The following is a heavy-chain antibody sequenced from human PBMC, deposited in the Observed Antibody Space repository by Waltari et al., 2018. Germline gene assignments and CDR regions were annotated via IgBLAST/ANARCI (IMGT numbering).Heavy chain of an antibody. CDR3: ARDRGVQGVIGYYYGMDV. V-gene: IGHV1-69*08. Sequence: QVQLVQSGAEVKKPGSSVKVSCKASGGTFSSYAISWVRQAPGQGLEWMGRIIPIFGTANYAQKMQGRGTITADKSTSTAYMELSSLRSEDTAVYYCARDRGVQGVIGYYYGMDVWGQGTTVTVSS. CDR1: GGTFSSYA. CDR2: IIPIFGTA. D-gene: IGHD3-10*01. J-gene: IGHJ6*02.